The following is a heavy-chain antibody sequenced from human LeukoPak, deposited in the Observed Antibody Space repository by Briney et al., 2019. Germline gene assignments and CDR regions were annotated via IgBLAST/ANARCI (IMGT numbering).Heavy chain of an antibody. V-gene: IGHV3-23*01. CDR1: GFPFTFA. CDR2: ISGSGGDT. CDR3: AKQSTARSLGE. J-gene: IGHJ4*02. D-gene: IGHD6-6*01. Sequence: GGSLRPSCAASGFPFTFAMSWVRQAPGKGLEWVSSISGSGGDTYYADSVKGRFTVSRDNSKNTLYLQMNSLRAEDTAVYYCAKQSTARSLGEGGRGTLVTVSS.